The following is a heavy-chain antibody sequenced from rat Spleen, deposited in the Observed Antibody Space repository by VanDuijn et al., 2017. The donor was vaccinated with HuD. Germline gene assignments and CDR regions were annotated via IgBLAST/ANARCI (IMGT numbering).Heavy chain of an antibody. J-gene: IGHJ1*01. CDR1: GFTFSDYY. Sequence: EVQLVESGGGLVQPGRSLKLSCAASGFTFSDYYMAWVRQAPKKGLEWVASISYEGSSTYYGDSVKGRFTISRDNAKSTLYLQMNSLRSEDTATYYCARHGGSYTMGITPYWYFDFWGPGTMVTVSS. CDR2: ISYEGSST. D-gene: IGHD1-9*01. CDR3: ARHGGSYTMGITPYWYFDF. V-gene: IGHV5-22*01.